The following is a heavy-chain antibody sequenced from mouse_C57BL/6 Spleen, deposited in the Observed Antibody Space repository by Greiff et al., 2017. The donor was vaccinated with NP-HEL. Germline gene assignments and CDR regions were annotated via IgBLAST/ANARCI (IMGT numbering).Heavy chain of an antibody. J-gene: IGHJ2*01. V-gene: IGHV1-61*01. Sequence: QVQLKQPGAELVRPGSSVKLSCKASGYTFTSYWMDWVKQRPGQGLEWIGNIYPSDSETHYNQKFKDKATLTVDKSSSTAYMQLSSLTSEDSAVYYCARCTTVAVGDYFDYWGQGTTLTVSS. CDR3: ARCTTVAVGDYFDY. CDR1: GYTFTSYW. D-gene: IGHD1-1*01. CDR2: IYPSDSET.